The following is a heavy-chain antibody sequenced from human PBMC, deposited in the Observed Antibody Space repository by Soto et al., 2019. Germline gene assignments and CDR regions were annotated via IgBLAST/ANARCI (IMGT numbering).Heavy chain of an antibody. D-gene: IGHD3-22*01. Sequence: ASVKVSCKASGYTFTSYGISWVRQAPGQGLEWMGWISAYNGNTNYAQKLQGRVTMTTDTSTSTAYMEQRNLRSDDTAVYYCARGQVNYYESSGPRKYYFDYWGQRTLVTVSS. CDR3: ARGQVNYYESSGPRKYYFDY. J-gene: IGHJ4*02. CDR2: ISAYNGNT. V-gene: IGHV1-18*04. CDR1: GYTFTSYG.